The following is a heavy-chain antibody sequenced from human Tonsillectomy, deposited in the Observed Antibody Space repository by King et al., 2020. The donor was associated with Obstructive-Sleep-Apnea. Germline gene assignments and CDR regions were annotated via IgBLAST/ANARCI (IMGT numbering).Heavy chain of an antibody. CDR2: ISAYNGNT. Sequence: QLVQSGAEVKKPGASVKVSCKASGYTFTSFGITWVRQAPGQGLQWMGRISAYNGNTNYAQKLQGRLTMTRDTSTSTADMELRSLRSDDTAVYYCVAVVAATGIWDWGQGTLVSVSS. J-gene: IGHJ4*02. D-gene: IGHD2-15*01. CDR3: VAVVAATGIWD. CDR1: GYTFTSFG. V-gene: IGHV1-18*01.